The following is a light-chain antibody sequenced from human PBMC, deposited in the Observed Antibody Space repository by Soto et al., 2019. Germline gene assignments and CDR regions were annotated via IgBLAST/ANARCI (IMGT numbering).Light chain of an antibody. CDR3: QQYDNWPLT. CDR1: QNVNDN. V-gene: IGKV3-15*01. J-gene: IGKJ4*01. Sequence: EIVLTQSPATLSVSPGERATLSCRASQNVNDNLAWYQQKPGLAPRVLIYDASTRATVIPARFSGSGSGTEFTLTISSLQSEDFAVYYCQQYDNWPLTFGGGTKVDI. CDR2: DAS.